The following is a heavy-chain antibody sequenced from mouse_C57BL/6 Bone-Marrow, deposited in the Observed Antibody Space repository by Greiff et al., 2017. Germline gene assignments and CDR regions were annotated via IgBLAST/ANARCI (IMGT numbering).Heavy chain of an antibody. Sequence: VQLQQSGAELARPGASVKLSCKASGYTFTSYGISWVKQRTGQGLEWIGEIYPRSGNTYYNEKFKGKATLTADKSSSTAYMELRSLTSADSAVYVGARPYYYGSSYDYFDYWGQGTTLTVSS. V-gene: IGHV1-81*01. CDR3: ARPYYYGSSYDYFDY. D-gene: IGHD1-1*01. CDR1: GYTFTSYG. J-gene: IGHJ2*01. CDR2: IYPRSGNT.